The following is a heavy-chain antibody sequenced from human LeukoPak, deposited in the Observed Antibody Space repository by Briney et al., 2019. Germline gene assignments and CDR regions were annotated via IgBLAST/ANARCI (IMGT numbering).Heavy chain of an antibody. CDR1: GVSISGYY. CDR2: IYYSGST. D-gene: IGHD3-16*01. J-gene: IGHJ6*02. V-gene: IGHV4-59*01. CDR3: AGGTPYYYYGMDV. Sequence: SETLSLTCTVSGVSISGYYWSWIRQPPGKGLEWIGSIYYSGSTNYNPSLKSRVTISVDTSKNQFSLRLSSVTAADTAVYYCAGGTPYYYYGMDVWGQGTTVTVSS.